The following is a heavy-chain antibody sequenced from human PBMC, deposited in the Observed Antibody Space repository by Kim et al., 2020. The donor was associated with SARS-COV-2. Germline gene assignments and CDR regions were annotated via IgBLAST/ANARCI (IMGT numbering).Heavy chain of an antibody. Sequence: VKGRFTISRDNSKTTLYLQMNSLRAEDTAVYYCAKDPGYCSGGSCYSGHYWGQGTLVTVSS. CDR3: AKDPGYCSGGSCYSGHY. D-gene: IGHD2-15*01. J-gene: IGHJ4*02. V-gene: IGHV3-23*01.